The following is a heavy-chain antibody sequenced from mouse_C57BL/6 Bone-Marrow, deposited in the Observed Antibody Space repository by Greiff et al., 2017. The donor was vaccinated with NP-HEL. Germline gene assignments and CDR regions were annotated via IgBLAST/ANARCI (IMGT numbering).Heavy chain of an antibody. J-gene: IGHJ4*01. CDR1: GFTFSSYA. D-gene: IGHD1-1*01. Sequence: DVKLLESGEGLVKPGGSLKLSCAASGFTFSSYAMSWVRQTPEKRLEWVAYISSGGDYIYYADTVKGRFTISRDNARNTLYLQMSSLKSEDTAMYYCTRGRYYYAMDYWGQGTSVTVSS. CDR2: ISSGGDYI. CDR3: TRGRYYYAMDY. V-gene: IGHV5-9-1*02.